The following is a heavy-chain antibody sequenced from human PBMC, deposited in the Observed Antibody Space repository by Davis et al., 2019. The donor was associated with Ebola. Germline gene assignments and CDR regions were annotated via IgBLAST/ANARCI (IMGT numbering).Heavy chain of an antibody. Sequence: GESLKISCKGSGYSFATYWIGWVRQLPGKGREWMGIIYPGDSDTTYSPSFQGQVTISADKSIRTLYLQWTTLRASDSAIYYCVRQGDSSGWSDWGQGTLVTVSS. CDR1: GYSFATYW. CDR3: VRQGDSSGWSD. J-gene: IGHJ4*02. D-gene: IGHD6-19*01. V-gene: IGHV5-51*01. CDR2: IYPGDSDT.